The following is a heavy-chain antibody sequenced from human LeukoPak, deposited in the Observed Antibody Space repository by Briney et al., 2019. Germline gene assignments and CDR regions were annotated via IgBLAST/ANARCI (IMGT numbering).Heavy chain of an antibody. D-gene: IGHD6-13*01. CDR3: ARRKGSSWYTGFDY. Sequence: EGSLRLSCAASGFTFSSYEMNWVRQAPGKGLEWVSGINWNGGSTGYADSVKGRFTISRDNAKNSLYLQMNSLRAEDTALYYCARRKGSSWYTGFDYWGQGTLVTVSS. V-gene: IGHV3-20*04. CDR2: INWNGGST. CDR1: GFTFSSYE. J-gene: IGHJ4*02.